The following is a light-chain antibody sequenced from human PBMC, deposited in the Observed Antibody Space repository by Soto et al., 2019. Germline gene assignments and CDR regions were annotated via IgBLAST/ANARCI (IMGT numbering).Light chain of an antibody. J-gene: IGKJ1*01. CDR2: AAS. V-gene: IGKV3-20*01. Sequence: ETVLTHSPCSLSLSPGERVTLSCSSSQSVTYRYLAWYQQKPGQAPRLLIYAASTRATGIPDRFSGSGSGTDFTFTISRLEPGDFAVYYCQQYGSSPWTFGQGTKVDIK. CDR3: QQYGSSPWT. CDR1: QSVTYRY.